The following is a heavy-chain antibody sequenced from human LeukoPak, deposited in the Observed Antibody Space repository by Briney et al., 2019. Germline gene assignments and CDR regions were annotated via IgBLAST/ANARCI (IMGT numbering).Heavy chain of an antibody. D-gene: IGHD3-10*01. CDR1: GGSISSYY. J-gene: IGHJ3*02. CDR2: IYYSGST. Sequence: SETLSLTCTVSGGSISSYYWSWIRQPPGKGLEWIGYIYYSGSTNYNPSLKSRVAISVDTSKNQFSLKLSSVTAADTAVYYCASTLNVLLKDAFDIWGQGTMVTVSS. CDR3: ASTLNVLLKDAFDI. V-gene: IGHV4-59*01.